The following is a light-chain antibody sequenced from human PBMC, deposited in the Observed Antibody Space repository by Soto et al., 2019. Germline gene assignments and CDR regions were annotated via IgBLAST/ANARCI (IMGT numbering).Light chain of an antibody. J-gene: IGKJ1*01. CDR1: QSVSSN. V-gene: IGKV3-15*01. CDR2: GAS. Sequence: EIVMTQSPATLSVSPGERATLSFRASQSVSSNLAWYQQKPGQAPRLLIYGASTRATGIPARFSGSGSGTEFTLTISSLQSEDFAVYYWQQYNNWPWTFGQGTKVEIQ. CDR3: QQYNNWPWT.